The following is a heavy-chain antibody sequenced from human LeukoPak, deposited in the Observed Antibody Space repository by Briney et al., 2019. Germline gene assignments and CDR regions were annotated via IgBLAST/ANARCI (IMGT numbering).Heavy chain of an antibody. CDR3: ARDIMGGVTTGNYMDV. CDR1: GFTFSSYS. Sequence: GGSLRLSCAASGFTFSSYSMNWVRQAPGMGLEWVSYISSSSSTIYYADSVKGRFTISRDNAKNSLYLQMNSLRADDTAVHYCARDIMGGVTTGNYMDVWGKGTTVTVSS. J-gene: IGHJ6*03. V-gene: IGHV3-48*01. CDR2: ISSSSSTI. D-gene: IGHD4-11*01.